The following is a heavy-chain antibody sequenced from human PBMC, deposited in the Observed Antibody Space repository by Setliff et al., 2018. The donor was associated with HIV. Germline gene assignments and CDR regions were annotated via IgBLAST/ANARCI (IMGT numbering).Heavy chain of an antibody. CDR3: ARDGWRNVLQGNYYYYFMDV. V-gene: IGHV1-18*01. CDR1: DYTFTHYG. D-gene: IGHD2-8*01. J-gene: IGHJ6*03. CDR2: ISAYNGYT. Sequence: GASVKVSCKASDYTFTHYGISGVRQAPGQGLEWMGWISAYNGYTNYAQKLQGRFTMTTDTSTSTAYMELRSLISDDTAVYYCARDGWRNVLQGNYYYYFMDVWGKGTTVTVSS.